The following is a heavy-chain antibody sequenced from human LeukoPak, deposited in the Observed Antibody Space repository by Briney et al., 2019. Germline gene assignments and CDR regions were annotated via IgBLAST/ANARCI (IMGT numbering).Heavy chain of an antibody. D-gene: IGHD2-2*02. CDR2: ISAYNGNT. V-gene: IGHV1-18*04. CDR3: ALGYCSSTSCYTGGYYYYYYYMDV. Sequence: GASVKVSCKASGYTFTNHPMHWVRQAPGQGLEWMGWISAYNGNTNYAQKLQGRVTMTTDTSTSTAYMELRSLRSDDTAVYYCALGYCSSTSCYTGGYYYYYYYMDVWGKGTTVTVSS. CDR1: GYTFTNHP. J-gene: IGHJ6*03.